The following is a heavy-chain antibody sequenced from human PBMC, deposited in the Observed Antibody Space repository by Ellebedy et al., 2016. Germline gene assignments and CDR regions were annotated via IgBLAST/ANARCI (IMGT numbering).Heavy chain of an antibody. V-gene: IGHV3-15*01. Sequence: GGSLRLSCAASGFTFSNAWMNWVRQAPGKGLEWVGRIKSKTDGGVADYAAPVKGRFTISRDDSKNTLYLQMNSLKTEDTAVYFCTTVYRYKDDSVWGQGTLVTVSS. CDR3: TTVYRYKDDSV. CDR1: GFTFSNAW. D-gene: IGHD3-16*01. J-gene: IGHJ4*02. CDR2: IKSKTDGGVA.